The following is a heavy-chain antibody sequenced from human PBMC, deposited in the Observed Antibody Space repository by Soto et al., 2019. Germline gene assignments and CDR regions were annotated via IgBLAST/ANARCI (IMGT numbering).Heavy chain of an antibody. Sequence: QVQLQESGPGLVKPSETLSLTCTVSGGSINSYYWSWIRQPPGKGLEWIGYISDSGSTNCNPSLKSRVTISVDTSKNQFSLKLRSVTAADTAVYYCARERNRDGSKWGSWFAPWGQGTLVTVSS. CDR1: GGSINSYY. J-gene: IGHJ5*02. CDR2: ISDSGST. V-gene: IGHV4-59*01. D-gene: IGHD3-16*01. CDR3: ARERNRDGSKWGSWFAP.